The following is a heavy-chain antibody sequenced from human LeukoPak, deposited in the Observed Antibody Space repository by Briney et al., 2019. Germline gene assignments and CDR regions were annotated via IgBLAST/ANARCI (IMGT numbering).Heavy chain of an antibody. CDR3: AKPISGGLAVTADWFHP. V-gene: IGHV3-23*01. Sequence: QSGGSLRLSCAASGFAFSFYAMSWLCQPPGKGLEWVSTINANSGTTSYAASVRGRFTISRDNSKNTLYLQVNTLRADDTATYYCAKPISGGLAVTADWFHPWGQGTLVVVSS. D-gene: IGHD6-19*01. CDR1: GFAFSFYA. CDR2: INANSGTT. J-gene: IGHJ5*01.